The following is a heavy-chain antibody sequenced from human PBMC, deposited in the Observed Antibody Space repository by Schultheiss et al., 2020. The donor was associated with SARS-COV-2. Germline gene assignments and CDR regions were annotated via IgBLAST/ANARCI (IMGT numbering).Heavy chain of an antibody. D-gene: IGHD4-17*01. Sequence: GSLRLSCAVSGGSISSNIWWTWVRQPPGKGLEWIGEVHHSGSTNYNPSLKSRVTISIDTSQSRFSLNLRSVTAADTALYYCARSNDYADYSWFDPWGQGTLVTVSS. CDR1: GGSISSNIW. CDR3: ARSNDYADYSWFDP. V-gene: IGHV4-4*02. J-gene: IGHJ5*02. CDR2: VHHSGST.